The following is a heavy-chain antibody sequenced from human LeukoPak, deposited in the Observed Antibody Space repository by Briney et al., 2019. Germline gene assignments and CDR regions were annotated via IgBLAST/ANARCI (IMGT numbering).Heavy chain of an antibody. D-gene: IGHD6-19*01. V-gene: IGHV1-18*01. CDR1: GYDCTSVG. Sequence: GASVKVSCKASGYDCTSVGITWVRRAPGQGLEWMGWISPYNGNTRYAQKFQGRVAMTTDTSTTTAYMELRGLRFNDTAVYYCARAGSGSGWYFDYWGQGTLVTVSS. J-gene: IGHJ4*02. CDR2: ISPYNGNT. CDR3: ARAGSGSGWYFDY.